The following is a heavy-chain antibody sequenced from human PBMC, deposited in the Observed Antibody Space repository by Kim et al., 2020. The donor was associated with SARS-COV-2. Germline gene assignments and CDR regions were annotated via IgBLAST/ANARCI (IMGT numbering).Heavy chain of an antibody. J-gene: IGHJ4*02. CDR3: ARLHYDRSGYYSYFDS. CDR2: IKQDGSEK. D-gene: IGHD3-22*01. V-gene: IGHV3-7*01. Sequence: GGSLRLSCAASGFTFSTYWMSWVRQAPGKGLEWVANIKQDGSEKSYVGSVKGRFFISRDNAKNSLYLHMNSQRDEDTAMYYCARLHYDRSGYYSYFDSWGQGTLVSVSS. CDR1: GFTFSTYW.